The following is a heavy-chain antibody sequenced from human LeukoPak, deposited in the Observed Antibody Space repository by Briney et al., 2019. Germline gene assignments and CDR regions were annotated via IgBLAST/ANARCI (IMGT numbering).Heavy chain of an antibody. Sequence: ASVKVSCKASGYTFISYGISWVRQAPGQGLEWMGWISVYNGNTHYAQNLQGRVTMTRDTSTSTVYMELSSLRSEDTAVYYCAREMTTVTTGFDYWGQGTLVTVSS. J-gene: IGHJ4*02. CDR2: ISVYNGNT. CDR1: GYTFISYG. D-gene: IGHD4-17*01. CDR3: AREMTTVTTGFDY. V-gene: IGHV1-18*01.